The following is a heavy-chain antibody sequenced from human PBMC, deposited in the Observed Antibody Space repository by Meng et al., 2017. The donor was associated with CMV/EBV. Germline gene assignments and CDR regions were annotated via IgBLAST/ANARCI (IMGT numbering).Heavy chain of an antibody. J-gene: IGHJ5*02. CDR1: GFTFSSYW. CDR3: ASGTLRLGFDP. Sequence: LSCAPSGFTFSSYWMHWVRQAPGKGLVWVSRINSDGSSTSYADSVKGRFTISRDNAKNTLYLQMNSLRAEDTAVYYCASGTLRLGFDPWGQGTLVTVSS. CDR2: INSDGSST. V-gene: IGHV3-74*01. D-gene: IGHD1-26*01.